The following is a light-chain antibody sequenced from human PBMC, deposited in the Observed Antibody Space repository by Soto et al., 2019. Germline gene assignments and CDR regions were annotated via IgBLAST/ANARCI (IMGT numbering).Light chain of an antibody. CDR2: EVS. CDR3: SSYTSTNTLNVV. CDR1: SSDVGGYNY. J-gene: IGLJ2*01. V-gene: IGLV2-14*01. Sequence: QSVLTQPASVSGSPGQSITISCTGSSSDVGGYNYVAWYQQHPGKAPKLMIFEVSNRPSGVSVRFSGSKSGNTASLTISGLQTEDEADYFCSSYTSTNTLNVVFGGGTQLTVL.